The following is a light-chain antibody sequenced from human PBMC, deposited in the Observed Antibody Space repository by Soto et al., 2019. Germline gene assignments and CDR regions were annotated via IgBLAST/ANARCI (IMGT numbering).Light chain of an antibody. CDR3: SSYTRGNTYV. V-gene: IGLV2-14*01. CDR1: GSDIGAYNT. CDR2: EVT. J-gene: IGLJ1*01. Sequence: SVLTQPASVSGSPGQSIPISCTATGSDIGAYNTVAWYQQHPRRVPKLMIYEVTNRPSGISNRFSGSKSGNTASLTISGLQAEDEGDYYCSSYTRGNTYVFGTGTKVTVL.